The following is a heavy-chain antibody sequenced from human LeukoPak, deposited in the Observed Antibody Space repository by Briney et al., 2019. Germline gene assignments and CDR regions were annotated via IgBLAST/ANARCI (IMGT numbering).Heavy chain of an antibody. J-gene: IGHJ4*02. Sequence: PGGSLRLSCAASGFTFNSYSLSWVRQAPGKGLEWVSSISSDGDYIYYADSLKGRFTISRDNAKNSLYLQMNNLRAEDTAVYYCARKRYYFDYWGQGTLVTVSS. CDR2: ISSDGDYI. V-gene: IGHV3-21*01. CDR1: GFTFNSYS. CDR3: ARKRYYFDY.